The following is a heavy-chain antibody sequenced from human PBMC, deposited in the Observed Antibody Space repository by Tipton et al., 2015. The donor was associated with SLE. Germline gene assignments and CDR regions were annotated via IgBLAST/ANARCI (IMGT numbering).Heavy chain of an antibody. Sequence: QLVQSGAEVKKPGASVKVSCKASGYTFASYDINWVRQATGQGLEWMGWMNPNSGNTGYAQKFQGRVTMTRNTSISTAYMELNSLRSEDTAVYYCARRYSSSWYYFDYWGQGTLVTVSS. CDR1: GYTFASYD. CDR2: MNPNSGNT. CDR3: ARRYSSSWYYFDY. J-gene: IGHJ4*02. D-gene: IGHD6-13*01. V-gene: IGHV1-8*01.